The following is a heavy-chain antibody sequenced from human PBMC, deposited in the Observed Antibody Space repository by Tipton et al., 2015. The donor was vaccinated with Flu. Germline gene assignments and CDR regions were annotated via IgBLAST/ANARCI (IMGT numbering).Heavy chain of an antibody. CDR2: IKQDGSEK. CDR1: GFTFNNYW. V-gene: IGHV3-7*01. CDR3: VREIGGGNCY. Sequence: SLRLSCAASGFTFNNYWMTWVRQAPGKGLEWVANIKQDGSEKYYLDSVKGRFTISRDNANNSLYLQMNSLRAEDTAVYYCVREIGGGNCYWGQGTLVTVSS. D-gene: IGHD2-15*01. J-gene: IGHJ4*02.